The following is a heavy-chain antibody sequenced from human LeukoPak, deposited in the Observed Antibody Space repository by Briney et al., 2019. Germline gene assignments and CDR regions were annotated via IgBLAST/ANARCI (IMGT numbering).Heavy chain of an antibody. CDR3: ARAALLWFGESDY. Sequence: SETLSHTCTVSGGSVSSGSYYWSWIRQPPGKGLEWIGYIYYSGSTNYNPSLKSRVTISVDTSKNQFSLKLSSVTAADTAVYYCARAALLWFGESDYWGQGTLVTVSS. V-gene: IGHV4-61*01. CDR1: GGSVSSGSYY. CDR2: IYYSGST. J-gene: IGHJ4*02. D-gene: IGHD3-10*01.